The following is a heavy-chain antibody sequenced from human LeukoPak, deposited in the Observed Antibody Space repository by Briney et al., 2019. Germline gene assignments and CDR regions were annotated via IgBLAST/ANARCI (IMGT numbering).Heavy chain of an antibody. V-gene: IGHV3-74*01. Sequence: GGSLRLSCAASGFTFSSYWFHWDRQTPGKGLVWVSRINIDGSITNYADSVGGRFTISRDDAKNTLYLQLNSLRAEDTAVYYCARNGVPAAKDYWGQGTLVTVSS. CDR1: GFTFSSYW. J-gene: IGHJ4*02. D-gene: IGHD2-2*01. CDR3: ARNGVPAAKDY. CDR2: INIDGSIT.